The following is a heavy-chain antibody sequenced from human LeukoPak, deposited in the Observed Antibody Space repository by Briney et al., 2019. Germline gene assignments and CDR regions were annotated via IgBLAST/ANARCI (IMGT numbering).Heavy chain of an antibody. D-gene: IGHD3-3*01. CDR2: INHSGST. CDR1: GGSFSGYY. V-gene: IGHV4-34*01. J-gene: IGHJ5*02. Sequence: PSETLSLTCAVYGGSFSGYYWSWIRQPPGKGLEWIGEINHSGSTNYNPSLKSRVTISVDTSKNQFSLKLSSVTAADTAVYYCARVRLRFLEWSHVNWFDPWGQGTLVTVSS. CDR3: ARVRLRFLEWSHVNWFDP.